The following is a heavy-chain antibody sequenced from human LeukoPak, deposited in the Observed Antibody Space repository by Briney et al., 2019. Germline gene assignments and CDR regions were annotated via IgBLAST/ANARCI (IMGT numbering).Heavy chain of an antibody. CDR3: ARVLRYCSGGNCYSGGLGYMDV. CDR2: ISSSSSTI. CDR1: GFTFSSYS. Sequence: GGSLRLSCAASGFTFSSYSMNWVRQAPGKGLEWVSYISSSSSTIYYADSVKGRFTISRDNAKNSLYLQMNSLRAEDTAVYYCARVLRYCSGGNCYSGGLGYMDVWGKGTTVTISS. J-gene: IGHJ6*03. D-gene: IGHD2-15*01. V-gene: IGHV3-48*01.